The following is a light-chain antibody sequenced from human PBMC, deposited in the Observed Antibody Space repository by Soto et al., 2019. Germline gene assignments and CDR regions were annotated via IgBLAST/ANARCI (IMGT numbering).Light chain of an antibody. V-gene: IGLV1-40*01. CDR3: QSYDNSLSAYV. J-gene: IGLJ1*01. Sequence: QSVLTQPPSLSGAPGQSVTISCTGSSSDIGAGSEVHWYQQLPGTAPKLLIFGSTNRPSGVPDRFSGSKSATSASLAITGLQAEDEADYYCQSYDNSLSAYVFGTGTKLTVL. CDR2: GST. CDR1: SSDIGAGSE.